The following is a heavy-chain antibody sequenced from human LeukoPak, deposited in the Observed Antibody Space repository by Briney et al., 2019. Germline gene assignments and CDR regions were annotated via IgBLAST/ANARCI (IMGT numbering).Heavy chain of an antibody. CDR1: GGSISSYY. J-gene: IGHJ4*01. CDR3: ARDRSGSYYVDY. Sequence: RASETLSLTCTVSGGSISSYYWSWIRQPAGKGLEWIGRIYTSGSTNYNPSLKSRVTMSVDTSKNQFSLKPSSVTAADTAVYDCARDRSGSYYVDYWGQGTLVTVSS. D-gene: IGHD1-26*01. CDR2: IYTSGST. V-gene: IGHV4-4*07.